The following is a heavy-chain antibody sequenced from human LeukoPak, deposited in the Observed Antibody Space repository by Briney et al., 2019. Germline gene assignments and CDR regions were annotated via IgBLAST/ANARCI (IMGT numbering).Heavy chain of an antibody. D-gene: IGHD3-9*01. CDR3: ARDKPQVLRYFDWFPSYYFDY. J-gene: IGHJ4*02. CDR1: GYTFTGYY. V-gene: IGHV1-2*02. CDR2: INPNSGGT. Sequence: GASVKVSCKASGYTFTGYYMHWVRQAPGQGLEWMGWINPNSGGTNYAQKFQGRVTMTRDTSISTAYMELSRLRSDDTAVYYCARDKPQVLRYFDWFPSYYFDYWGQGTLVTVSS.